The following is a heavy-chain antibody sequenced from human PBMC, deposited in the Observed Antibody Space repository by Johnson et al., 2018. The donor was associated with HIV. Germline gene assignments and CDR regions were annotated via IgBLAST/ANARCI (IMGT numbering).Heavy chain of an antibody. V-gene: IGHV3-30-3*01. Sequence: VQLVESGGGLVQPGRSLRLSCAASGFTFSSYAMHWVRQAPGKGLEWVAVISYDGSNKYYADSVKGRFTLSRDNSKNTLYLQMNSLRAEDTAVYYCARRVGVGSSDAFDIWGQGTMVTVSS. D-gene: IGHD3-10*01. CDR1: GFTFSSYA. CDR3: ARRVGVGSSDAFDI. J-gene: IGHJ3*02. CDR2: ISYDGSNK.